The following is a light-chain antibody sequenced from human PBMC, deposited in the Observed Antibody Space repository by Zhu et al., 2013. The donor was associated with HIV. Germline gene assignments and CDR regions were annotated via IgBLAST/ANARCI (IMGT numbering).Light chain of an antibody. V-gene: IGKV1-39*01. Sequence: DIQMTQSPSSLSASVGDRVTITCRASQNIATYLTWYQQKSGKAPKLLIYGASRLQSGVSSRFSGSGSGTDFTLTIGSLQPEDFATYYCQQSYSTPQTFGQGTRVEI. CDR2: GAS. CDR1: QNIATY. CDR3: QQSYSTPQT. J-gene: IGKJ1*01.